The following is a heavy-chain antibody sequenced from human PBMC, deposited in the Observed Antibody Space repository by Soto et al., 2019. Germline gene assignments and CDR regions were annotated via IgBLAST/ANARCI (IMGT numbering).Heavy chain of an antibody. CDR2: VSHNGSA. V-gene: IGHV4-30-4*01. CDR1: GGSFSSGDYY. D-gene: IGHD4-17*01. CDR3: ARGWEGDYSDCPSFDY. J-gene: IGHJ4*02. Sequence: PSETLSLTCTVSGGSFSSGDYYWSWIRQPPGKGLEWIGYVSHNGSAYYNPSLKSRVTISGDTSKNQFSLKPTSVTAADTAVYFCARGWEGDYSDCPSFDYWGQGTLVTVSS.